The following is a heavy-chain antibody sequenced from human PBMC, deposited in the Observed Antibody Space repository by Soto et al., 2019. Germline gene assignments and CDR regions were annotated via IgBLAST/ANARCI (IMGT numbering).Heavy chain of an antibody. CDR3: ARDIVVVRILYYFDY. J-gene: IGHJ4*02. Sequence: GGSLRLSCAASGFTFSSYAMHWVRQAPGKGLEWAAVISYDGSNKYYADSVKGRFTISRDNSKNTLYLQMNSLRAEDTAVYYCARDIVVVRILYYFDYWGRGTLVTVSS. CDR1: GFTFSSYA. CDR2: ISYDGSNK. D-gene: IGHD2-15*01. V-gene: IGHV3-30-3*01.